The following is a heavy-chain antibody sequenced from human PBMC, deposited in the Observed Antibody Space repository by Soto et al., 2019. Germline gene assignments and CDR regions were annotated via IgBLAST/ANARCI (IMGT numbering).Heavy chain of an antibody. Sequence: SVKVSCKASGGTFSSYAISWVRQAPGQGLEWMGGIIPIFGTANYAQKFQGRVTITADESTSTAYMELSSLRSEDTAVYYCAREEYGSGSYYGYCGMDVWGQGTTVTVSS. CDR1: GGTFSSYA. CDR2: IIPIFGTA. CDR3: AREEYGSGSYYGYCGMDV. D-gene: IGHD3-10*01. V-gene: IGHV1-69*13. J-gene: IGHJ6*02.